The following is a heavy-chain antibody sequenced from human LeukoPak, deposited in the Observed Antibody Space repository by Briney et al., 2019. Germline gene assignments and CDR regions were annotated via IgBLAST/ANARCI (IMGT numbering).Heavy chain of an antibody. CDR1: GFTFSSYA. CDR2: ISGSGGST. J-gene: IGHJ6*02. Sequence: PGGSLRLSCAASGFTFSSYAMSWVRQAPGKGLEWVSAISGSGGSTYYADSVKGRFTISRDNPKNTLYLQMNSLRAEDTAVYYCAKDCSGGSCFLPTYYYYGMDVWGQGTTVTVSS. D-gene: IGHD2-15*01. V-gene: IGHV3-23*01. CDR3: AKDCSGGSCFLPTYYYYGMDV.